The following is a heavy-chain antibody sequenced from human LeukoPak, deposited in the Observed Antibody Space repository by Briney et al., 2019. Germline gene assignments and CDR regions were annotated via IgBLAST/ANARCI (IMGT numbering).Heavy chain of an antibody. V-gene: IGHV1-24*01. CDR1: GYTLTELS. CDR3: ATDVSDAFDI. D-gene: IGHD5/OR15-5a*01. Sequence: GASVKVSCKVSGYTLTELSMHWVRQAPGKGLEWMGGFDPEDGETIYAQKFQGRVTMTKDTSTDTAYMELSSLRSEDTAVYYCATDVSDAFDIWGQGTMVTVSS. CDR2: FDPEDGET. J-gene: IGHJ3*02.